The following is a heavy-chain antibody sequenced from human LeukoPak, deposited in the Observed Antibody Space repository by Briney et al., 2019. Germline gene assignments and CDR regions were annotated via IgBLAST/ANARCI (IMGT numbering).Heavy chain of an antibody. CDR2: INTGNGDT. CDR1: GYTFTGYY. D-gene: IGHD1-26*01. J-gene: IGHJ4*02. CDR3: ARDLGSGSLHY. Sequence: ASVKVSCKASGYTFTGYYMHWVRQAPGQRLEWLGWINTGNGDTRYSQTFQGRVTITSDTSASTAYMELSSLRSEDTAVYYCARDLGSGSLHYWGQGTLVTVSS. V-gene: IGHV1-3*04.